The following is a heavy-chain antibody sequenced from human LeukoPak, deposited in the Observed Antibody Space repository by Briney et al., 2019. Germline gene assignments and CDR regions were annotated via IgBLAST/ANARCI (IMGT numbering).Heavy chain of an antibody. Sequence: KPSETLSLTCTVSGGSISSYYWSWIRQPAGKGLEWIRRIYTSGSTNYNPSLKSRVTMSVDTSKNQSSLKLSSVTAADTAVYYCAREEPRNYDAFDIWGQGTMVTVSS. CDR1: GGSISSYY. J-gene: IGHJ3*02. D-gene: IGHD1-7*01. CDR3: AREEPRNYDAFDI. V-gene: IGHV4-4*07. CDR2: IYTSGST.